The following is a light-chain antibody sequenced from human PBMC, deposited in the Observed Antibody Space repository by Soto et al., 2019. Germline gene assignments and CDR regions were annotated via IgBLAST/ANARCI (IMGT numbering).Light chain of an antibody. J-gene: IGKJ3*01. V-gene: IGKV3-20*01. CDR2: AAS. CDR1: QSVNSNY. Sequence: EIVLTQSPGTLSLSPGERATLSCSASQSVNSNYLAWYQQKPGQTPRLLIYAASSRATGIPDRFSGSGSGTDFTLTISRLEPEDFAVYYCQQYGSSPLFGPGTKVDIK. CDR3: QQYGSSPL.